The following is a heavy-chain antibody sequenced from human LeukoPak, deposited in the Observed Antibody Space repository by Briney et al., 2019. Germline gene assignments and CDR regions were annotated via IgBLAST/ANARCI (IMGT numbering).Heavy chain of an antibody. V-gene: IGHV1-46*01. CDR2: INPSGGST. D-gene: IGHD2-15*01. CDR1: GYTFTGYY. Sequence: ASVKVSCKASGYTFTGYYMHWVRQAPGQGLEWMGIINPSGGSTSYAQKFQGRVTMTRDTSTSTVYMELSSLRSEDTAVYYCARDLGDIVVALTHYYYGMDVWGQGTTVTVSS. J-gene: IGHJ6*02. CDR3: ARDLGDIVVALTHYYYGMDV.